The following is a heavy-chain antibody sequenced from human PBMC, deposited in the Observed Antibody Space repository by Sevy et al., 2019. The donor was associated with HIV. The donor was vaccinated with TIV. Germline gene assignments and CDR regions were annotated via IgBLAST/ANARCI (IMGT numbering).Heavy chain of an antibody. D-gene: IGHD3-22*01. V-gene: IGHV3-33*08. Sequence: GGSLRLSCAASGFTFSDYGMHWVRQAPGKGLEWVALIWYDGNNTSYADSVKGRFTISRDNSKNTLYLQMNSLRAEDTAVYYCASCPYYSDSSGYFDQWGQGTLVTVSS. CDR2: IWYDGNNT. CDR1: GFTFSDYG. CDR3: ASCPYYSDSSGYFDQ. J-gene: IGHJ4*02.